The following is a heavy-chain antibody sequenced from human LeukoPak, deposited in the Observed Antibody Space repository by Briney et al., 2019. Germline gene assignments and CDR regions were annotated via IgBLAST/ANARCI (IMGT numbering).Heavy chain of an antibody. CDR1: GVTFSNFW. CDR3: AREGGTYDSTGYYQAYDAFDI. D-gene: IGHD3-22*01. CDR2: IKQDGSEK. J-gene: IGHJ3*02. V-gene: IGHV3-7*05. Sequence: PGGSLRLSCAASGVTFSNFWMSWVRQAPGRGLEWVANIKQDGSEKYYVDSVKGRFTISRDNAKNSLYLQMNSLRAEDTAVYYCAREGGTYDSTGYYQAYDAFDIWGQGTMVTVSS.